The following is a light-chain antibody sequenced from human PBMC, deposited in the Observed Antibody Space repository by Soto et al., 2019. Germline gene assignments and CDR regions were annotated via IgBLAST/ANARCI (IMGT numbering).Light chain of an antibody. CDR3: QEYNYYPNT. J-gene: IGKJ4*02. Sequence: DIQMTQSPSTLSASVGDRVTITSRASQSISSWLPWYQQKPGKAPKLLIYDASILESGVPSRFSGRGSGTEFTLTISLLQADDATNYCRQEYNYYPNTFGEGTKVDIK. CDR2: DAS. CDR1: QSISSW. V-gene: IGKV1-5*01.